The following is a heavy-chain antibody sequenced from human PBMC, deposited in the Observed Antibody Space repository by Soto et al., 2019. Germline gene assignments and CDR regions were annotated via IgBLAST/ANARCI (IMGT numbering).Heavy chain of an antibody. Sequence: GASGKVSCKASGYTFTRYAMHWVRQAPGQRLEWMGWISAYNGNTNYAQKLQGRVTMTTDTSTSTAYMELRSLRSDDTAVYYCARVKGSGYHNWFDPWGQGTLVTVSS. CDR1: GYTFTRYA. J-gene: IGHJ5*02. CDR3: ARVKGSGYHNWFDP. D-gene: IGHD3-22*01. CDR2: ISAYNGNT. V-gene: IGHV1-18*01.